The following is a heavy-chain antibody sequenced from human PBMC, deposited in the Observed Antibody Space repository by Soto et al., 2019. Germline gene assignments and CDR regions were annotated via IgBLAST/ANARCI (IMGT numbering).Heavy chain of an antibody. Sequence: EVQLLDSGGGLVQAGGSLRLSCAASGFTFSGDAMSWVRQGPGKGLEWVSGISGSGGSTYYADSVKGRFTISRDNSKSTLSLQMNSLRAEDTAVYYCAXGPGPGQWLATGSYYFDYWGQGTLVTVSS. CDR2: ISGSGGST. CDR1: GFTFSGDA. CDR3: AXGPGPGQWLATGSYYFDY. D-gene: IGHD6-19*01. V-gene: IGHV3-23*01. J-gene: IGHJ4*02.